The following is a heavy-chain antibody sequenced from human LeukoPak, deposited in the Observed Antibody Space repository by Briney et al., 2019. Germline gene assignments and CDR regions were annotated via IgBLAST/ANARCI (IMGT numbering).Heavy chain of an antibody. Sequence: SETLSLTCAVYGASFSGYYWSWIRQPPGKGLEWIGEINHSGSTNYNPSLKSRLTMSVDTSKNQFSLKLSSVTAADTAVYYCARDTITAVDVWGQGTTVTVSS. CDR2: INHSGST. CDR3: ARDTITAVDV. V-gene: IGHV4-34*09. D-gene: IGHD5-24*01. J-gene: IGHJ6*02. CDR1: GASFSGYY.